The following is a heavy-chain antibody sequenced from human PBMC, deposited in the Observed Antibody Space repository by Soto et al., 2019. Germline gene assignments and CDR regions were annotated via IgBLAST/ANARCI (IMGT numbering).Heavy chain of an antibody. Sequence: SETLSLTCTVSGGSISSGGYYWSWIRQHPGKGLEWIGYIYYSGSTYYNPSLKSRVTISVDTSKNQFPLKLSSVTAADTAVYYCAREIFRNYYYFDYWGQGTLVTVSS. D-gene: IGHD3-3*01. CDR1: GGSISSGGYY. J-gene: IGHJ4*02. V-gene: IGHV4-31*03. CDR3: AREIFRNYYYFDY. CDR2: IYYSGST.